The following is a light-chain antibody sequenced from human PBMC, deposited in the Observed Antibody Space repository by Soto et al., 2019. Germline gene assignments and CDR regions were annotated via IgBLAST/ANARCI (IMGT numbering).Light chain of an antibody. V-gene: IGKV3-20*01. CDR2: GAS. Sequence: EIVLTQSPGTLSLSPGERATLSCRASQSVSSNYLAWYQQKPGQAPRLLIYGASSRATGIPDRFSGSGSGTDFTLTISSLQSADFAVYFCQQYNNWARTFGQGTKVDIK. CDR3: QQYNNWART. CDR1: QSVSSNY. J-gene: IGKJ1*01.